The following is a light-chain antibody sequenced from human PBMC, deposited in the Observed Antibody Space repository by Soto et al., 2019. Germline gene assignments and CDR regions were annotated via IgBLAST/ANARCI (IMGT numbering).Light chain of an antibody. V-gene: IGKV1-13*02. Sequence: AIQLTQSPSSLSASVGDRVTITCRASQGISSALAWYQQKPGKAPKVLIYDASNLESGVPSRFSGSGSGTYFALTSSSLQPEDFATYYCQQFNTYPLPLGGGTKVEIK. CDR1: QGISSA. J-gene: IGKJ4*01. CDR2: DAS. CDR3: QQFNTYPLP.